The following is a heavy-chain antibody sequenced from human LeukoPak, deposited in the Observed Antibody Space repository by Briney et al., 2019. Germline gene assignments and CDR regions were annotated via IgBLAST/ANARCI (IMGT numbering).Heavy chain of an antibody. CDR2: INPNNGGT. CDR3: ARDNYGSGSYYKY. CDR1: GYRFTDYY. V-gene: IGHV1-2*02. D-gene: IGHD3-10*01. Sequence: AAAVKVSCKASGYRFTDYYMHWVRQAPGQGLEWVGWINPNNGGTNYAQKFQGRVTMTRDTSISTAYMELRRLISDDTAVYYCARDNYGSGSYYKYWGQGTLVTVSP. J-gene: IGHJ4*02.